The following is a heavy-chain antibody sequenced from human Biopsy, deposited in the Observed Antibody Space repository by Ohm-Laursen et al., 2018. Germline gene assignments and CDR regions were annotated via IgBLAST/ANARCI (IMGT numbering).Heavy chain of an antibody. CDR3: ARFDNGFDK. V-gene: IGHV1-8*01. CDR2: MNPDSGNT. J-gene: IGHJ4*02. Sequence: SVKVSCKTSGYPFTFYEINWVRQATGQGLEWLGWMNPDSGNTGSAQKFHDRVTMTMNTSINTAYLELSSLRSEDTAVYYCARFDNGFDKWGQGTLATVSS. D-gene: IGHD2-8*01. CDR1: GYPFTFYE.